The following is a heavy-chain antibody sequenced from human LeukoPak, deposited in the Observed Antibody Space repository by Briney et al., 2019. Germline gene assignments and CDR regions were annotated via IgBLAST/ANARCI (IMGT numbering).Heavy chain of an antibody. CDR2: IYTSGST. Sequence: SETLSLTCTVSGGSISSYYWSWIRQPPGKGLEWIGRIYTSGSTNYNPSLKSRVTISVDTSKNQFSLKLSSVTAADTAVYYCARMGRASIAAAGHGYYYYYMDVWGKGTTVTISS. CDR3: ARMGRASIAAAGHGYYYYYMDV. V-gene: IGHV4-4*08. J-gene: IGHJ6*03. CDR1: GGSISSYY. D-gene: IGHD6-13*01.